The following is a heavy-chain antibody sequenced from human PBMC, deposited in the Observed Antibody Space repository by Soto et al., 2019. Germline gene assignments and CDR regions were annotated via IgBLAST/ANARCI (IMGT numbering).Heavy chain of an antibody. J-gene: IGHJ6*02. CDR3: AKSGDVVVGQYGMDV. D-gene: IGHD2-2*01. Sequence: GGSLRLSCAASGFTFSSYAMSWVRQAPGKGLEWVSAISGSGGSTYYADSVKGRFTISRDNSKNTLYLQMNSLRAEDTAVYYCAKSGDVVVGQYGMDVWGQGTTVTVSS. CDR2: ISGSGGST. V-gene: IGHV3-23*01. CDR1: GFTFSSYA.